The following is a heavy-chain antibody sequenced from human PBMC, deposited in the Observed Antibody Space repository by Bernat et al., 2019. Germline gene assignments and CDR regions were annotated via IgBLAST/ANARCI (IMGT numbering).Heavy chain of an antibody. CDR2: INEGGSVE. J-gene: IGHJ5*02. CDR1: GFTFSNHW. CDR3: ARGGLSKTPADQ. Sequence: EVQLVESGEDWVQPGGSLRLSCVASGFTFSNHWMTWVRQAPGKGLEWVANINEGGSVEHYLDSVKGRFTISRDNAKNSLYLQMNSLRGEDTAVYYCARGGLSKTPADQWGQGTLVTVSS. V-gene: IGHV3-7*01. D-gene: IGHD3/OR15-3a*01.